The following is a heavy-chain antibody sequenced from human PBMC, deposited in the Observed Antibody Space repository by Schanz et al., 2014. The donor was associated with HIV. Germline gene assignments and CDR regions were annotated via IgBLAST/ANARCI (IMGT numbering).Heavy chain of an antibody. CDR2: IIPIFGTA. V-gene: IGHV1-69*13. Sequence: QVQLVQSGAEVKKPGASVKVSCKVSGYTLNDLSIHWVRQAPGKGLEWMGGIIPIFGTANYAQKFQGRVTITADESTSTTYLELSSLRSEDTAVYYCAADSEWFGESPSAFDIWGQGTMVTVSS. CDR3: AADSEWFGESPSAFDI. D-gene: IGHD3-10*01. CDR1: GYTLNDLS. J-gene: IGHJ3*02.